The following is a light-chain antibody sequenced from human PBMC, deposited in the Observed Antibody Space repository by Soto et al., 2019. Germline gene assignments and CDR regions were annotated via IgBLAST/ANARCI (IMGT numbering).Light chain of an antibody. CDR2: AAS. CDR3: LQHNSYPRGT. V-gene: IGKV1-5*01. J-gene: IGKJ1*01. Sequence: DIQMTQSPSTLSASVGDRVTITCRASQSISSWLAWYQQKPGKAPKRMIYAASSLQSGVPSRFSGSGSGTEFTLTISSLQPEDFANYYCLQHNSYPRGTFGQGTKVDIK. CDR1: QSISSW.